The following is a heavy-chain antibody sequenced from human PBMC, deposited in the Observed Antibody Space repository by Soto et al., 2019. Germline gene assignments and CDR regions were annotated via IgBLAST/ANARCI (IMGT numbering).Heavy chain of an antibody. CDR2: TSPRGDTF. Sequence: GGPLRLPWVASGFSLANYPMNWVRQTPGKGLEWISYTSPRGDTFYYAESVEGRFTISRDNARNSLSLQMNSLRDEDTALYYCAKGPHTNVGWPYYFESWGQGVPVTVS. V-gene: IGHV3-48*02. J-gene: IGHJ4*02. CDR3: AKGPHTNVGWPYYFES. CDR1: GFSLANYP. D-gene: IGHD6-19*01.